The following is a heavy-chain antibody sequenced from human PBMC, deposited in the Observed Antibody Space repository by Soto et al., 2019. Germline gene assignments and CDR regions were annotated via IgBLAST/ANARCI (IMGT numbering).Heavy chain of an antibody. Sequence: ASVKVSCKTSGYTFTTYGVSWVRRAPGQGLEWMGWISAYNGNTNYAQKLQGRVTMTTDTSTSTAYMELRGLRSDDTAVYYCARDRYYYGSGSYYISWFDPWGQGTLVTVSS. J-gene: IGHJ5*02. CDR2: ISAYNGNT. V-gene: IGHV1-18*04. D-gene: IGHD3-10*01. CDR3: ARDRYYYGSGSYYISWFDP. CDR1: GYTFTTYG.